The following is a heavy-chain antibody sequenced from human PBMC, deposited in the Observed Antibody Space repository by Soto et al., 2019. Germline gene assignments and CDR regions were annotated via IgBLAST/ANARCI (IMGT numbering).Heavy chain of an antibody. J-gene: IGHJ4*02. D-gene: IGHD4-17*01. CDR3: ARHLNGDPYYFDY. CDR2: IYYSGST. Sequence: QVQLQESGPGLVKPSETLSLTCTVSGGSISSYYWSWIRQPPGKGLEWIGYIYYSGSTNYNPPLKSRVTISVDTSKNQFSLKLSSVTAADTAVYYCARHLNGDPYYFDYWGQGTLVTVSS. CDR1: GGSISSYY. V-gene: IGHV4-59*08.